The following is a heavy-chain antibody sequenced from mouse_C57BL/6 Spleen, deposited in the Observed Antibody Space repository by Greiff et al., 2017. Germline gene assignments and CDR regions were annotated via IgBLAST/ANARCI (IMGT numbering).Heavy chain of an antibody. V-gene: IGHV5-6*01. CDR3: ARQLRTTVEAWFAY. Sequence: EVKLMKSGGDLVKPGGSLKLSCAASGFTFSSYGMSWVRQTPDKRLEWVATISSGGSYTYYPDSVKGRFTISRDNAKNTLYLQMSSLKSEDTAMYYCARQLRTTVEAWFAYWGQVTLVTVSA. J-gene: IGHJ3*01. CDR1: GFTFSSYG. D-gene: IGHD1-1*01. CDR2: ISSGGSYT.